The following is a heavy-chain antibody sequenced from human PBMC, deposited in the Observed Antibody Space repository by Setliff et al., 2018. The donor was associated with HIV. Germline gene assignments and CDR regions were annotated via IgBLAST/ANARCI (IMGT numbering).Heavy chain of an antibody. J-gene: IGHJ5*01. D-gene: IGHD3-16*01. Sequence: SETLSLTCTVSGYSISSGYYWGWIRQPPGKGLEWIGSIYHSGITYYKPSLKSRLTISVDTSKNQFSLSLNSVTAADTAVYFCARGGAVSADFDSWGQGTLVTVSS. CDR3: ARGGAVSADFDS. V-gene: IGHV4-38-2*02. CDR1: GYSISSGYY. CDR2: IYHSGIT.